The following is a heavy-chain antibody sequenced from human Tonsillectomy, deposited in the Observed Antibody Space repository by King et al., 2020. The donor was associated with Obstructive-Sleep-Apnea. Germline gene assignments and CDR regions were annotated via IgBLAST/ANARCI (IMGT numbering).Heavy chain of an antibody. D-gene: IGHD5-18*01. CDR1: GGSISTYY. V-gene: IGHV4-59*01. J-gene: IGHJ5*02. Sequence: VQLQESGPGLVKPSETLSLTCTVSGGSISTYYWSWIRQPPGKGLEWIGYIYYSGSTNYNPSLKSRVTISVDTSKNQFSLNLTFVTAADTAVYYCARVVSWIRGFDPWGQGTLVIVSS. CDR2: IYYSGST. CDR3: ARVVSWIRGFDP.